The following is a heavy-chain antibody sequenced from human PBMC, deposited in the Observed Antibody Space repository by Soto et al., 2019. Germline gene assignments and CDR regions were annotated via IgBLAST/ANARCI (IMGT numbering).Heavy chain of an antibody. D-gene: IGHD3-16*01. CDR2: IYYSGST. V-gene: IGHV4-31*03. CDR1: GGSISSGGYY. Sequence: QVQLQESGPGLVKPSQTLSLTCTVSGGSISSGGYYWIWIRQHPGKGLEWIGYIYYSGSTYYNPSLTSRVTISVDTSTNRFSLQLSCVTAADTAVYYCARDTRKNGGSYVPFDCGGQGTLVTVSS. CDR3: ARDTRKNGGSYVPFDC. J-gene: IGHJ4*02.